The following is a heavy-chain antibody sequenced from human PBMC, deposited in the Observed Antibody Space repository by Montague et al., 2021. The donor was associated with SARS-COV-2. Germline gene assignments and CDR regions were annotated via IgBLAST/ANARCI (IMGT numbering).Heavy chain of an antibody. CDR1: GASMSSSY. CDR3: VREGRSSAYALDY. V-gene: IGHV4-59*01. D-gene: IGHD3-22*01. CDR2: SYASEST. Sequence: SETLSLTCTVSGASMSSSYLGWVWKPPGKGPEWMGISYASESTHYNSSLSSRVTISVDTSKSQFSLRLTSVTAADAAVYYCVREGRSSAYALDYWGQGALVTVSS. J-gene: IGHJ4*02.